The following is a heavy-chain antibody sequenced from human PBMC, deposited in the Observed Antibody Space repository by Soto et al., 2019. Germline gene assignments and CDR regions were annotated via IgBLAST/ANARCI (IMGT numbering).Heavy chain of an antibody. D-gene: IGHD5-18*01. Sequence: HPGGSLRLSCVASGFKFEQYAMSWDRQAPGKGPEWVSGISWNGGSLVYSDSVKGRFTISRDNAKNSLYLQMDDLRTEDTALYYCTKGTLYSYGYRDWFDSWGQGTRVTVSS. CDR3: TKGTLYSYGYRDWFDS. V-gene: IGHV3-9*01. CDR2: ISWNGGSL. J-gene: IGHJ5*01. CDR1: GFKFEQYA.